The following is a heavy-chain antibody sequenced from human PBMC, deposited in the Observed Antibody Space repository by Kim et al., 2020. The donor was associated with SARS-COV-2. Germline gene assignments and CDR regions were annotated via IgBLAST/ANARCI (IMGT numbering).Heavy chain of an antibody. J-gene: IGHJ3*02. CDR2: IRTRSYDTTT. Sequence: GGSLRLSCTASGFTAGEYPMSWVRQAPGMGLEWIAYIRTRSYDTTTEYAASVRGRFVISRDDSTSTAYLEMNNLKVEDTAIYYCCRAVRTSGDAFDIWGQGTVVTVS. CDR3: CRAVRTSGDAFDI. D-gene: IGHD4-17*01. CDR1: GFTAGEYP. V-gene: IGHV3-49*04.